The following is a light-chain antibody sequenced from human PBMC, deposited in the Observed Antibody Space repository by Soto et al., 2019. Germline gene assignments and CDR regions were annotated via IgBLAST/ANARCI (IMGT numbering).Light chain of an antibody. V-gene: IGLV1-51*01. CDR1: SSNIGDNY. J-gene: IGLJ1*01. CDR3: GTWDSSLSAGI. Sequence: QAVLTQPPSVSAAPGQKVTISCSGSSSNIGDNYVSWYQQLPGTAPKLLIYDNNKRPSGIPDRFSGSKSGPSASLGITGLQTGDEADYYCGTWDSSLSAGIFGTGTKLTVL. CDR2: DNN.